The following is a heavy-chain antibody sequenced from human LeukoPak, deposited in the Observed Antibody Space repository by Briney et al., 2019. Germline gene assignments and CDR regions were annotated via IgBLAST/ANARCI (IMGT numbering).Heavy chain of an antibody. V-gene: IGHV3-23*01. CDR2: ISGSGGST. J-gene: IGHJ3*02. Sequence: GGSLRLSCAASGLPLSSYAMSWVRQPPGKGLDWVSAISGSGGSTYYADSVKGRFTISRDNSKNTLYLQMNSLRAEDTAVYYCALMHGDYAYAFDIWGQGTMVTVSS. CDR3: ALMHGDYAYAFDI. CDR1: GLPLSSYA. D-gene: IGHD4-17*01.